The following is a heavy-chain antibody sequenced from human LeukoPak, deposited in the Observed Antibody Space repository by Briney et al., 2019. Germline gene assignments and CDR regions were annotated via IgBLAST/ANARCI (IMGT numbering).Heavy chain of an antibody. J-gene: IGHJ4*02. D-gene: IGHD3-3*01. CDR1: GGTFSSYA. CDR2: ISAYNGNT. Sequence: ASVKVSCTASGGTFSSYAISWVRQAPGQGLEWMGWISAYNGNTNYAQKLQGRVTMTTDTSTSTAYMELRSLRSDDTAVYYCARDVSGGDYWGQGTLVTVSS. CDR3: ARDVSGGDY. V-gene: IGHV1-18*01.